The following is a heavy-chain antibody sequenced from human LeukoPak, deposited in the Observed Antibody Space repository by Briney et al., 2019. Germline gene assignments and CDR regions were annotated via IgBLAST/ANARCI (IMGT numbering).Heavy chain of an antibody. D-gene: IGHD6-13*01. V-gene: IGHV4-61*02. CDR1: GGSISSSSYY. J-gene: IGHJ4*02. Sequence: SETLSLTCTVSGGSISSSSYYWGWIRQPAGKGLEWIGRIYTSGSTNYNPSLKSRVTMSVDTSKNQFSLKLSSVTAADTAVYYCARDLRSGYSSMFDYWGQGTLVTVSS. CDR3: ARDLRSGYSSMFDY. CDR2: IYTSGST.